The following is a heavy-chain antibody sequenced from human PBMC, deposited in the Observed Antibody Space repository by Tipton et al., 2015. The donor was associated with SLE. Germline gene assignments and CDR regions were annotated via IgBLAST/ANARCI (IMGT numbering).Heavy chain of an antibody. Sequence: LRLSCTVSGGSISSYYWSWIRQPPGKGLEWIGYIYYSGSTNYSPSLKSRVTILVDTSKNQFSLKLSSVTAADTAVYYCAAQPVAGLWYFDLWGRGTLVTVSS. V-gene: IGHV4-59*01. J-gene: IGHJ2*01. CDR2: IYYSGST. CDR1: GGSISSYY. CDR3: AAQPVAGLWYFDL. D-gene: IGHD1-14*01.